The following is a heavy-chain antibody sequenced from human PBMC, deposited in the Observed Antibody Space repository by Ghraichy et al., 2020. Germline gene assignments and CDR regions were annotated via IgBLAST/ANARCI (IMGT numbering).Heavy chain of an antibody. D-gene: IGHD3-22*01. V-gene: IGHV3-23*01. CDR3: AKVAAHYYDSSGEDAFDI. Sequence: GGSLRLSCAASGFTFSSYAMSWVRQAPGKGLEWVSAISGSGGSTYYADSVKGRFTISRDNSKNTLYLQMNSLRAEDTAVYYCAKVAAHYYDSSGEDAFDIWGQGTMVTVSS. CDR2: ISGSGGST. CDR1: GFTFSSYA. J-gene: IGHJ3*02.